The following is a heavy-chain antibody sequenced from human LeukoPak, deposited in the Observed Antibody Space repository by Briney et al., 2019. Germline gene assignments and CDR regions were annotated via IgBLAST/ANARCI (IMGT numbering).Heavy chain of an antibody. CDR1: GGSISDYY. D-gene: IGHD6-13*01. CDR2: IYYSGST. Sequence: SETLSLTCTVSGGSISDYYWSWIRQPAGKGLEWVAYIYYSGSTNYNPSLKSRVTMSVDASKNQFSLKLRSVTAADTAVYYCARGAAAFNYWGHGTLVTVSS. J-gene: IGHJ4*01. V-gene: IGHV4-59*01. CDR3: ARGAAAFNY.